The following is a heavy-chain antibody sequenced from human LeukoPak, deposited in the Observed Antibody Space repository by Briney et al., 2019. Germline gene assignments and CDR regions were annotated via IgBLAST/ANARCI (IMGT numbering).Heavy chain of an antibody. CDR2: INPNSGGT. J-gene: IGHJ5*02. V-gene: IGHV1-2*02. CDR1: GYSFIDYY. CDR3: ARADRLDGGPYLIGP. Sequence: VASVKVSCKTSGYSFIDYYMHCVRQAPGQGLEWMGWINPNSGGTSSAQKFQGRVTMTRDTSITTVYMEVNWLTSDDTAIYYCARADRLDGGPYLIGPWGQGTLVTVSS. D-gene: IGHD2-21*01.